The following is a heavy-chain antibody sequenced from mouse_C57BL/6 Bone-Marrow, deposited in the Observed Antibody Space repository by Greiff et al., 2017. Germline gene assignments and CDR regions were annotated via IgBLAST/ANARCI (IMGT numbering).Heavy chain of an antibody. CDR3: TRSGYYGYYAMDY. CDR2: IYPGNGDT. Sequence: VQLQQSGTVLARPGASVKMSCKTSGYTFTSYWMHWVKQRPGQGLEWIGAIYPGNGDTSYNQKFKGKAKLTAVTSASTAYMELSSLTNEDSAVYYCTRSGYYGYYAMDYWGQGTAVTVSS. J-gene: IGHJ4*01. D-gene: IGHD1-1*01. CDR1: GYTFTSYW. V-gene: IGHV1-5*01.